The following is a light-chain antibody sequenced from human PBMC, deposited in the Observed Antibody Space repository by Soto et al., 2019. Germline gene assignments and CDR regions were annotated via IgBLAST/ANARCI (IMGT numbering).Light chain of an antibody. V-gene: IGKV3-20*01. CDR3: QQYGSSRT. J-gene: IGKJ1*01. CDR1: QSFSSN. CDR2: GAS. Sequence: EIVLTQSPGTLSLSPGARAPLSCRASQSFSSNLAWYQQKPGQAPRLLIYGASSRATGIPDRFSGSGSGTDFTLTISRLEPEDFAVYYCQQYGSSRTFGQGTKVDIK.